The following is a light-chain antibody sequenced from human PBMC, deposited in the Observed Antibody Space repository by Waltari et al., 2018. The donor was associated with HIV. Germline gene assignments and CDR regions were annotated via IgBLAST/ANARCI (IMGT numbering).Light chain of an antibody. CDR3: CSYAGSSSFRV. J-gene: IGLJ1*01. Sequence: QSALTQPRSVSGSPGQSVTISCTGSSSDVGGYNYVSWNYVSWYQQHPGKAPKFILYDVSQRPSGVPDRFSGSKADNAASLTISGLQVEDEADYYCCSYAGSSSFRVFGTGTKVSVL. CDR2: DVS. V-gene: IGLV2-11*01. CDR1: SSDVGGYNYVSWNY.